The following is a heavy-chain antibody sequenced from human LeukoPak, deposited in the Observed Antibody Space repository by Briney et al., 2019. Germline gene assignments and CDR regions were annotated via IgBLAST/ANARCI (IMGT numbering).Heavy chain of an antibody. CDR1: GSTFTSYD. CDR2: INPNSGGT. J-gene: IGHJ4*02. D-gene: IGHD2-15*01. CDR3: AKYCSGGSCYSYYFDY. V-gene: IGHV1-2*02. Sequence: WASVRVSCNPSGSTFTSYDVDWVRQAAGQGLEWMGWINPNSGGTNYAQKFQGRVTMTRDTSISTAYMELSRLRSDDTAVYYCAKYCSGGSCYSYYFDYWGQGTQVTVSS.